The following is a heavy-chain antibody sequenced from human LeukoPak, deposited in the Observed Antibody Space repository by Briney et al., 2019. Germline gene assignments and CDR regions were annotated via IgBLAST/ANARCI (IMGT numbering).Heavy chain of an antibody. D-gene: IGHD3-3*01. CDR2: ISSNGGST. J-gene: IGHJ3*02. CDR3: ASIRITGAFDI. CDR1: GFTFSSYA. V-gene: IGHV3-64*01. Sequence: GGSLRLSCAASGFTFSSYAMHWVRQAPGKGLEYVSAISSNGGSTYYANSVKGRFTISRDNSKNTLYLQMGSLRAEDMAVYYCASIRITGAFDIWGQGTMVTVSS.